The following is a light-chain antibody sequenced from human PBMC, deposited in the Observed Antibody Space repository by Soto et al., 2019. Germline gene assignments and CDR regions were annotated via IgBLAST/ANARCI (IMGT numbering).Light chain of an antibody. V-gene: IGKV1D-12*01. CDR1: QGISSW. CDR3: QQANSFPT. J-gene: IGKJ2*01. Sequence: DIQMTQSPSSLSASVGARVTITCRASQGISSWVAWYQQKPGKAPKLLIYAASSLQSGVPSRFSCSGSGTDFTLTISRLQPEDVATYYCQQANSFPTFGQGTKLEIK. CDR2: AAS.